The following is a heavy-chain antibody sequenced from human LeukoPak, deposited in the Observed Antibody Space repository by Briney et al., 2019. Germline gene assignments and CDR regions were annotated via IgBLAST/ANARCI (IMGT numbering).Heavy chain of an antibody. Sequence: GGSLRLSCAASGFTFSSYGMHWVRPAPGKGLEWVAFTRYDGSNKYYADSVKARFTISRDNSKNTLYLQMNSLRAEDTAVYYCAKSKPITIFGVVHRWGQGTLVTVSS. V-gene: IGHV3-30*02. CDR3: AKSKPITIFGVVHR. CDR1: GFTFSSYG. D-gene: IGHD3-3*01. CDR2: TRYDGSNK. J-gene: IGHJ4*02.